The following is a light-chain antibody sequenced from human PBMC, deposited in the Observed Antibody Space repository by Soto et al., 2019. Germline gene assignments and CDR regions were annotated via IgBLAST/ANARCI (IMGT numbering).Light chain of an antibody. J-gene: IGKJ4*01. CDR2: DAS. CDR1: QSVGNNF. V-gene: IGKV3-20*01. Sequence: EIVLTQSPGSLSLSPGERATLSCRASQSVGNNFLAWYQQKPGQAPRLLIYDASRRATGIPGRFSGSGSGTDFALTISRLEPEDFEVYYCQQYFASPLTLGGGTKVDIK. CDR3: QQYFASPLT.